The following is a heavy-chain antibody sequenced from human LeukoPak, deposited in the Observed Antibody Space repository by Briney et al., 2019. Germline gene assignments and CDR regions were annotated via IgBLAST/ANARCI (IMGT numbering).Heavy chain of an antibody. D-gene: IGHD3-16*02. CDR2: IYPGDSDT. CDR1: GYTFTNNW. Sequence: GESLKISCKASGYTFTNNWIGWVRQMLGKGLEWMGIIYPGDSDTRYNPSFQGQVTISVDKSISTTYLQWSSLKASDTAIYYCARHPPFMITFGGVIVPPDFWGQGTLVTVSS. V-gene: IGHV5-51*01. CDR3: ARHPPFMITFGGVIVPPDF. J-gene: IGHJ4*02.